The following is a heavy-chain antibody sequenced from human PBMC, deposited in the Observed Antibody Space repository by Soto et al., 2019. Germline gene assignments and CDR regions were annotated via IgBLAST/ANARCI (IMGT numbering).Heavy chain of an antibody. CDR2: IYYRGNT. CDR3: ARLEGLATILCYFDF. V-gene: IGHV4-39*01. Sequence: PSETLSLTCSVSGDSINSDKYYWGWIRQPPGKGLEWIGSIYYRGNTYYNPSLQNRVTISLDKSKSQFSLKLNSVTAADPAVYFCARLEGLATILCYFDFWGQGAQVTVSS. D-gene: IGHD3-9*01. CDR1: GDSINSDKYY. J-gene: IGHJ4*02.